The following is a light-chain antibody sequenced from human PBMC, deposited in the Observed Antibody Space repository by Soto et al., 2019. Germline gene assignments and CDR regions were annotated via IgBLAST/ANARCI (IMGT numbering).Light chain of an antibody. V-gene: IGLV1-40*01. CDR2: GNN. CDR3: HSYDSRRSGSV. CDR1: NSNIGGGYD. J-gene: IGLJ2*01. Sequence: QPVLTQPPSVSGAPGQRVTISCTGNNSNIGGGYDVHWYQQLPGTAPKLLIYGNNNRPSGVPDRFSGSKSYASASLAITGLQSEDEADYYCHSYDSRRSGSVFGGGTKLTVL.